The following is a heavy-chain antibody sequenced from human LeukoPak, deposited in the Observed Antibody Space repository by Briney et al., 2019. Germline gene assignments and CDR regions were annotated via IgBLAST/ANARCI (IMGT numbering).Heavy chain of an antibody. CDR3: ARGFGAAAGDY. CDR2: SYYSGST. J-gene: IGHJ4*02. Sequence: SETLSLTCTVSGGSISSYYWSWIRQPPGKGLEWIGYSYYSGSTNYNPSLKSRVTISVDTSKNQFSLKLSSVTAADTAVYYCARGFGAAAGDYWGQGTLVTVSS. CDR1: GGSISSYY. V-gene: IGHV4-59*01. D-gene: IGHD6-13*01.